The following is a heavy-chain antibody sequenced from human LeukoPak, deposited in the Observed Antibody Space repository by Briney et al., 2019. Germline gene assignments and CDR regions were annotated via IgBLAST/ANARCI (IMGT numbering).Heavy chain of an antibody. V-gene: IGHV1-69*06. CDR3: ASRAKGSGSQGNYYYYYYMDV. CDR1: GGTFSSYA. Sequence: SVKVSCKASGGTFSSYAISWVRQAPGQGLEWMGGIIPIFGTANYAQKFQGRVTITADKSTSTAYMELSSLRSEDTAVYYCASRAKGSGSQGNYYYYYYMDVWGKGTTVTVSS. D-gene: IGHD3-10*01. CDR2: IIPIFGTA. J-gene: IGHJ6*03.